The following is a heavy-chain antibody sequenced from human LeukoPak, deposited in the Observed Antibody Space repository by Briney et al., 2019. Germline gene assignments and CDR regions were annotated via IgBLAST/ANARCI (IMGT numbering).Heavy chain of an antibody. CDR3: TRVSTAYYYMDV. CDR1: GGSIATYY. CDR2: VSTSGRT. J-gene: IGHJ6*03. Sequence: SETLSLTCTVSGGSIATYYWSWIRQPAGKGLEWIGRVSTSGRTNYNPPLKSRLTISAETSNKQLSLIVNSVMSADTPWWYFTRVSTAYYYMDVWGKGTTVTISS. V-gene: IGHV4-4*07. D-gene: IGHD2-8*01.